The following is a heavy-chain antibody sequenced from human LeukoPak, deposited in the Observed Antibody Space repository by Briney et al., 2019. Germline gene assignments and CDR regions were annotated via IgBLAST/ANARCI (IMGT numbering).Heavy chain of an antibody. D-gene: IGHD3/OR15-3a*01. CDR1: GFTFSDYF. J-gene: IGHJ4*02. V-gene: IGHV3-11*01. CDR2: ISSDGSII. Sequence: GGSLRLSCAASGFTFSDYFMSWIRQAPGKGLQWVSYISSDGSIIKYADSVKGRLTISRDNAKDSLYLQMKSLRAEDTAVYYCARGSFGPGRPVYWGQGTLVTVSS. CDR3: ARGSFGPGRPVY.